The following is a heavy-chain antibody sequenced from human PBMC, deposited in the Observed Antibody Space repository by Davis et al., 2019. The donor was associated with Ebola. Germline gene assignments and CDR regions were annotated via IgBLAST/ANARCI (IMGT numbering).Heavy chain of an antibody. V-gene: IGHV4-30-2*01. CDR2: IYHSGSA. D-gene: IGHD3-10*01. J-gene: IGHJ5*02. CDR1: GFTFTTYA. CDR3: ARSYYGWGNHFNGALGS. Sequence: LRLSCAASGFTFTTYAITWIRQPPGKGLEWIGYIYHSGSAYYNPSLKSLVTMSVDRSRNQFSLKLTSLTAADTAVYFCARSYYGWGNHFNGALGSWGQGTLVIVSP.